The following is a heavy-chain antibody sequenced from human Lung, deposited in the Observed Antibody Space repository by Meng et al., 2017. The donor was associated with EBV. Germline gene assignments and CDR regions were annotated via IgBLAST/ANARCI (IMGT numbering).Heavy chain of an antibody. CDR1: AFSLSIGGVS. CDR2: IYCDDDK. D-gene: IGHD2-15*01. J-gene: IGHJ4*02. V-gene: IGHV2-5*02. CDR3: IHIVVARSFDY. Sequence: QLTMEEADTTVTQPNQTITTSCTYSAFSLSIGGVSVGWIRQPSVKAIKWLALIYCDDDKCHSRSLKSRLTITKATSKNLVVLTLTNTDPVDGATYYCIHIVVARSFDYWGQGTLVTVSS.